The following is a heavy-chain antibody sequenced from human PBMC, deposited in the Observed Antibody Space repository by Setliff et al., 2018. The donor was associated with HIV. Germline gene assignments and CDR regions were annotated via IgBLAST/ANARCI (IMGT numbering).Heavy chain of an antibody. V-gene: IGHV4-31*03. Sequence: SETLSLTCSVSGGSISSGIHYWNWIRQHPGKGLEWIGYIDYSGSAYYNPSLESRITISLDRSQNQFSLDLSSVTAADTAVYYCARGSVFWDRGNHYQYMDVWATGTTVTVSS. D-gene: IGHD3-10*01. CDR2: IDYSGSA. J-gene: IGHJ6*03. CDR1: GGSISSGIHY. CDR3: ARGSVFWDRGNHYQYMDV.